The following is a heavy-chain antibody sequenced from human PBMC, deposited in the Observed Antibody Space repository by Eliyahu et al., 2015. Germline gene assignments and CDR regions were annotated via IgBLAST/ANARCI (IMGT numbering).Heavy chain of an antibody. CDR3: ARRGVKGGYELIDY. CDR2: IYPGDSDT. V-gene: IGHV5-51*01. CDR1: GYXFXXYW. Sequence: EVQLVQSGAEVXKPGESLXXSCKGXGYXFXXYWIGWVRQMPGKGLEXMGIIYPGDSDTRYSPSFQGQVTISADKSISTAYLQWSSLKASDTAMYYCARRGVKGGYELIDYWGQGTLVTVSS. D-gene: IGHD5-12*01. J-gene: IGHJ4*02.